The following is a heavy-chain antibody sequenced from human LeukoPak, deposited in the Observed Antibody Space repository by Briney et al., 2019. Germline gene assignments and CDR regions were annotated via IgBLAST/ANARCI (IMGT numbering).Heavy chain of an antibody. CDR1: GYTFTSYA. D-gene: IGHD1-26*01. CDR3: ARSGSGSSWYYFDY. CDR2: ISGSGVST. Sequence: SCKASGYTFTSYAMHWVRQAPGKGLEWVSAISGSGVSTYYADSVKGRFTISRDNSKNTLYLQMNSLRAEDTAVYYCARSGSGSSWYYFDYWGQGTLVTVSS. V-gene: IGHV3-23*01. J-gene: IGHJ4*02.